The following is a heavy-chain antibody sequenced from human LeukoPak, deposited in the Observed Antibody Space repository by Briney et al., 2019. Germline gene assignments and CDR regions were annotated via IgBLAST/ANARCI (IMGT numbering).Heavy chain of an antibody. V-gene: IGHV1-2*02. J-gene: IGHJ4*02. CDR2: INPNSGGT. CDR3: ARDSILGYCSGGSCYDLDY. D-gene: IGHD2-15*01. CDR1: GYTFTGYY. Sequence: GASVKVSYKASGYTFTGYYMHWVRQAPGQGLEWMGWINPNSGGTNYAQKFQGRVTMTRDTSISTAYMELSRLRSDDTAVYYCARDSILGYCSGGSCYDLDYWGQGTLVTVSS.